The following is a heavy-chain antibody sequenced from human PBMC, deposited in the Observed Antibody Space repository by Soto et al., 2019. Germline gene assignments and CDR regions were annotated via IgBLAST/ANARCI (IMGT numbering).Heavy chain of an antibody. J-gene: IGHJ6*02. V-gene: IGHV3-49*04. Sequence: LRLSCTASGFTFGEYAMSWVRQAPGKGLEWVGFIRSKPFGGTTEYAASVKGRFTISRDDPRSIAFLQMSSLKTEDTAVYYCTRDLRDRSGWYYYGMDVWGQGTTVTVSS. CDR1: GFTFGEYA. D-gene: IGHD6-19*01. CDR3: TRDLRDRSGWYYYGMDV. CDR2: IRSKPFGGTT.